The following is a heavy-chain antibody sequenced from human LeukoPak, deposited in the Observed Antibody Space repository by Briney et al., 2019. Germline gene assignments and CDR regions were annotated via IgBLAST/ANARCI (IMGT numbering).Heavy chain of an antibody. D-gene: IGHD3-10*01. J-gene: IGHJ4*02. CDR1: GFSFSAYA. CDR2: ISYDGGDK. V-gene: IGHV3-30*01. CDR3: ARDGSGNYYLDY. Sequence: GGSLRLSCAASGFSFSAYAMHWVRQAPGKGLEWVAFISYDGGDKFYADSVKGRFTISRDNSKNRVFLQMHSLRTEDRAVYYCARDGSGNYYLDYWGQGTLVTVSS.